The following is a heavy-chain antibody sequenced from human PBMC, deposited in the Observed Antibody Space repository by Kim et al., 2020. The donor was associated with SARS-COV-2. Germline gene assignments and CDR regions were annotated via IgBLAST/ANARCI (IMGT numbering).Heavy chain of an antibody. J-gene: IGHJ6*02. V-gene: IGHV4-31*03. CDR3: ASTPSGRSNPDV. CDR2: IYYSGST. CDR1: GGSISSGGYY. Sequence: SETLSLTCTVSGGSISSGGYYWSWIRQHPGKGLEWIGYIYYSGSTYYNPSLKSRVTISVDTSKNQFSLKLSSVTAADTAVYYCASTPSGRSNPDVWGQGTTVTVSS. D-gene: IGHD4-4*01.